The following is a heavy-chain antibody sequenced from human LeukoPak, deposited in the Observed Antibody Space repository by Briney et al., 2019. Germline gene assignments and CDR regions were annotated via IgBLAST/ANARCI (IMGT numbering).Heavy chain of an antibody. V-gene: IGHV3-23*01. Sequence: GGSLRLSCAASGFTFSSYSMKWVRQAPGKGLEWVSGISDSGGGTYYADSVKGRFTISRDNSKNTLYLQMNSLRAEDTAVYYCAKLPGRAADYWGQGTLVTVSS. J-gene: IGHJ4*02. CDR2: ISDSGGGT. CDR3: AKLPGRAADY. CDR1: GFTFSSYS.